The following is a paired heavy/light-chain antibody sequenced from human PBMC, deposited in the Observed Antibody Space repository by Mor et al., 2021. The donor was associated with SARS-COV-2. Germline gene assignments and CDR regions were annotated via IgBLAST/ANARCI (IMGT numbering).Heavy chain of an antibody. Sequence: EVQLVESGGGLVQPGGSLRLSCAASGFSFSSYSMNWVRQAPGKGLEWISFISGSSSSIYYADSVKGRFTISRDNAKNSLYLQMNSLRAEDTAVYYCAREYGGPDYWGQGTLVTVSS. J-gene: IGHJ4*02. CDR2: ISGSSSSI. V-gene: IGHV3-48*01. CDR3: AREYGGPDY. D-gene: IGHD3-10*01. CDR1: GFSFSSYS.
Light chain of an antibody. Sequence: QAVLTQPSSLSASPGASASLTCTFRSGINVGTYMIYWYQQKPGSPPQYLLKYKSDSDNQQGSGVPSRFSGSKDALANAGILLISGLQSEDEADYYCLIWHTSAWVFGGGTKLTVL. CDR3: LIWHTSAWV. CDR2: YKSDSDN. CDR1: SGINVGTYM. J-gene: IGLJ3*02. V-gene: IGLV5-45*02.